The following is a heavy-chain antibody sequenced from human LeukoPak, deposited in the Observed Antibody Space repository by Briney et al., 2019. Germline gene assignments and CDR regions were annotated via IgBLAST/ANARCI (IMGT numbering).Heavy chain of an antibody. D-gene: IGHD6-6*01. CDR2: IIPIFGIA. J-gene: IGHJ6*02. CDR3: ARLPLRSIAVGYYGMDV. Sequence: SVKVSCKASGGTFSSYAISWVRQAPGQGLEWMGGIIPIFGIANYAQKFQGRVTITADESTSTAYMELSSLRSEDTAVYYCARLPLRSIAVGYYGMDVWGQGTTVTVSS. CDR1: GGTFSSYA. V-gene: IGHV1-69*13.